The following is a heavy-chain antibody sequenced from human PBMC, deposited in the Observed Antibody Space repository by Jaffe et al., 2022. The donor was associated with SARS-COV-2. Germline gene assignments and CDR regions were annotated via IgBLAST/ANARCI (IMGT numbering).Heavy chain of an antibody. J-gene: IGHJ4*02. CDR1: GGSFSSGAYY. CDR2: THYSGTT. Sequence: QVQLQESGPGLVKPSQTLSLTCTVSGGSFSSGAYYWNWVRQFPGQGLEWMGYTHYSGTTYYNPSLKSRITISVDRSSNQFSLKLTSVTAADTAVYYCARGPQQLGFYFDSWGQGTLVTVSS. CDR3: ARGPQQLGFYFDS. V-gene: IGHV4-30-4*01. D-gene: IGHD6-6*01.